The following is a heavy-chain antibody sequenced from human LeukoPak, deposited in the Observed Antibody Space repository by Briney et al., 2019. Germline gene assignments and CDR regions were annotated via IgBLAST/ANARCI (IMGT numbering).Heavy chain of an antibody. CDR2: IYTSGST. J-gene: IGHJ4*02. D-gene: IGHD3-10*01. CDR1: GDSISSGDYY. CDR3: ARTRYYYNSRSYGAPYYFDY. Sequence: PSETLSLTCTVSGDSISSGDYYWSWLRQPAGKGLEWIGRIYTSGSTYYNPSLKSRVTISVDTSKNQFSLKLSSVTAADTAVYYCARTRYYYNSRSYGAPYYFDYWGQGTLVTVSS. V-gene: IGHV4-61*02.